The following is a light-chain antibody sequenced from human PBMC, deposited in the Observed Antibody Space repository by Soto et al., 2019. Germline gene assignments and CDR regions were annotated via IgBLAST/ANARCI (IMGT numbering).Light chain of an antibody. CDR1: SSDVGGYNY. CDR3: SSYTSSSTRV. Sequence: QSALTQPASVSGSPGQSITISCTGTSSDVGGYNYVSWYQQHPGKAPKLMLYDVSNRPSGVSSRFSGSKSGNTASLTISGLQAEDGADYYCSSYTSSSTRVFGGGTKLTVL. J-gene: IGLJ2*01. CDR2: DVS. V-gene: IGLV2-14*03.